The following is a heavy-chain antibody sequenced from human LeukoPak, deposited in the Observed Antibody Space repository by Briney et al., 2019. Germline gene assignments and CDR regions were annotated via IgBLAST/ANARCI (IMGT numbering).Heavy chain of an antibody. J-gene: IGHJ5*02. CDR3: ISDLCGRDDQ. CDR2: SGSGGDT. CDR1: GFSVTNTY. D-gene: IGHD1-1*01. V-gene: IGHV3-66*01. Sequence: GGSLRLSCAASGFSVTNTYMSWVRQAPGEGLEWVSISGSGGDTYYADSVKGRFTISRDNAKDTLYLQMSSLRDEDTAVYYCISDLCGRDDQWGRGTLVTVSS.